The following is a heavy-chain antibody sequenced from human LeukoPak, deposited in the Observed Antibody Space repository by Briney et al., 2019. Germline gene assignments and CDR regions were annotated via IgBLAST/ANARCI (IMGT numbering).Heavy chain of an antibody. CDR1: GLTFSTYE. J-gene: IGHJ4*02. CDR2: ISTSGSSR. Sequence: PGGSLRLSCAASGLTFSTYEMNWVRQAPGKGLEWVSYISTSGSSRFYADSVLGRFTLSRDNVKDSLSLQMNSLRVEDTAVYFCARGWSRDYWGQGTLVTVSS. V-gene: IGHV3-48*03. CDR3: ARGWSRDY.